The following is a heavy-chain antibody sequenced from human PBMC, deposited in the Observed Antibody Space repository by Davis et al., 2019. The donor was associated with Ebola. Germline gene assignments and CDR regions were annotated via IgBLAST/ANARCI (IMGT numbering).Heavy chain of an antibody. D-gene: IGHD4/OR15-4a*01. Sequence: GGSLRLSCAASGFLASNNYINWVRQVPGKGMEWVAAIYSGGSTYYADSVKGRFTISRDNSKNTLYLQMNSLRAEDTAVYYCARVGLTKYYYYGMDVWGQGTTVTVSS. CDR1: GFLASNNY. CDR3: ARVGLTKYYYYGMDV. J-gene: IGHJ6*02. V-gene: IGHV3-53*01. CDR2: IYSGGST.